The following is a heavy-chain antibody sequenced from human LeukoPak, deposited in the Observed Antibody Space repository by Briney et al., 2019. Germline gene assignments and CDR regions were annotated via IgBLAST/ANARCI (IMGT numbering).Heavy chain of an antibody. CDR1: GFTFSSYW. V-gene: IGHV3-7*01. Sequence: GGSLRLSCAASGFTFSSYWMTWVRQAPGKGLEWVANIKQDGSEKHYVDSVKGRFTISRDNAKNSLYLQMNSLRAEDTAVYYCARGWERGPLHSWGQGTLVTVSS. CDR3: ARGWERGPLHS. CDR2: IKQDGSEK. D-gene: IGHD1-26*01. J-gene: IGHJ4*02.